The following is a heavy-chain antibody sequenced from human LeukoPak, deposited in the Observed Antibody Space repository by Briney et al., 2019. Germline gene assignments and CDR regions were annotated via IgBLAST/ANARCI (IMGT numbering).Heavy chain of an antibody. CDR3: AGGDDFDF. Sequence: GSLRLSCAASGFTFSTYWMTWVRQAPGKGLEWVANIKQDGSEKYYVDSVKGRFTISRDNAKNSLYLQMNNLRAEDTAVYYCAGGDDFDFWGQGTLVTVSS. CDR2: IKQDGSEK. V-gene: IGHV3-7*01. D-gene: IGHD3-10*01. J-gene: IGHJ4*02. CDR1: GFTFSTYW.